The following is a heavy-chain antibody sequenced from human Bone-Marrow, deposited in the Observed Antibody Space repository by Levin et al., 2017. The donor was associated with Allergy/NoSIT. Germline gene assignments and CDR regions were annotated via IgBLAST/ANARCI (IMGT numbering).Heavy chain of an antibody. CDR3: ARERITMVRGVIINNWFDP. D-gene: IGHD3-10*01. CDR2: INHSGST. J-gene: IGHJ5*02. V-gene: IGHV4-34*01. Sequence: GSLRLSCAVYGGSFSGYYWSWIRQPPGKGLEWIGEINHSGSTNYNPSLKSRVTISVDTSKNQFSLKLSSVTAADTVVYYCARERITMVRGVIINNWFDPWGQGTLVTVSS. CDR1: GGSFSGYY.